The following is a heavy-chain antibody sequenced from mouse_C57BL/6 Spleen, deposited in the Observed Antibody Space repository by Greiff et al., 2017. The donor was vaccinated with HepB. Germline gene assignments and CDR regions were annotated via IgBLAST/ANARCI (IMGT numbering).Heavy chain of an antibody. V-gene: IGHV1-19*01. CDR2: INPYNGGT. J-gene: IGHJ2*01. CDR1: GYTFTDYY. D-gene: IGHD1-1*01. Sequence: EVQLQQSGPVLVKPGASVKMSCKASGYTFTDYYMNWVKQSHGKSLEWIGVINPYNGGTSYNQKFKGKATLTVDKSSSTAYMELNSLTSEDSAVYYCARSDYYGSSLDYWGQSTTLTVSS. CDR3: ARSDYYGSSLDY.